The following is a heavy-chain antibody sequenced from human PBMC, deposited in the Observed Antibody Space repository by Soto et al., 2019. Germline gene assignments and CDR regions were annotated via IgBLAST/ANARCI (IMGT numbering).Heavy chain of an antibody. CDR1: GGCIRSNY. J-gene: IGHJ5*02. Sequence: PSETLSLTCTVSGGCIRSNYWSWIRQPPGKGLEWIGYIYYSGRTNYNPSLKSRVTIIEDMSKNQFSLKLSSVSAADTAVYYCARGVVVVPAAVIWFDPWGQGTLVTVSS. CDR2: IYYSGRT. V-gene: IGHV4-59*13. CDR3: ARGVVVVPAAVIWFDP. D-gene: IGHD2-2*01.